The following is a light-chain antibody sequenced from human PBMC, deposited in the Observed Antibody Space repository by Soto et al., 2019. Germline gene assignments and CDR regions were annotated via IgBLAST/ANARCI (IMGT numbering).Light chain of an antibody. CDR1: QGDSKW. CDR2: GAS. J-gene: IGKJ5*01. Sequence: QLTQSPSYLSASIGDRVTITFGASQGDSKWLAWYQQKPGKAPILLIHGASNLQTGVPSRFSGSGSGTDFALTITSLQPEDIGTTFCQQANSFPPTLAQGTRLAIK. V-gene: IGKV1-12*01. CDR3: QQANSFPPT.